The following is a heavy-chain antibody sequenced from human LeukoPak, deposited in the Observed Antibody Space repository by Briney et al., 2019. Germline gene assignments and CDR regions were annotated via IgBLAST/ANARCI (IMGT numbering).Heavy chain of an antibody. V-gene: IGHV3-20*04. Sequence: GGSLRLSCAASGFTFDDYGMSWVRQAPGKGLEWVSGINWNGGSTGYADSVKGRFTISRDNAKNSLYLQIDSLRVEDTAMYYCARVVDGVTGSDYWGQGTLVTVSS. J-gene: IGHJ4*02. CDR3: ARVVDGVTGSDY. CDR1: GFTFDDYG. D-gene: IGHD2-8*01. CDR2: INWNGGST.